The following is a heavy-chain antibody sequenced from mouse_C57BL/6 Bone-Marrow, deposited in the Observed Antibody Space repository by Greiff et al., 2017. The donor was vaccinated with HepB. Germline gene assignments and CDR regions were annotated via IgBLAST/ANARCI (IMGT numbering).Heavy chain of an antibody. J-gene: IGHJ2*01. CDR1: GYTFTDYY. CDR3: ASQLPFGY. Sequence: QVQLQQSGPELVKPGASVKISCKASGYTFTDYYINWVKQRPGQGLEWIGWIFPGSGSTYYNEKFKGKATLTVDRSSSTAYVLLSSLTYEDSAVYFWASQLPFGYWGQSTTLTVSS. CDR2: IFPGSGST. V-gene: IGHV1-75*01. D-gene: IGHD2-1*01.